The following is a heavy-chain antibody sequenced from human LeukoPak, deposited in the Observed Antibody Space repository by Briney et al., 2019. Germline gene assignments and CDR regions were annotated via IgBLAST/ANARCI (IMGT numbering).Heavy chain of an antibody. CDR3: ARDFSAGLSTVTPHYFDY. J-gene: IGHJ4*02. CDR1: GFTFSSYG. Sequence: PGGSLRLSCAASGFTFSSYGMHWVRQAPGKGLEWVAAISYDGSNKYYADSVKGRFTISRDNSKNTLYLQMNSLRAEDTAVYYCARDFSAGLSTVTPHYFDYWGQGTLVTVSS. CDR2: ISYDGSNK. D-gene: IGHD4-17*01. V-gene: IGHV3-30*03.